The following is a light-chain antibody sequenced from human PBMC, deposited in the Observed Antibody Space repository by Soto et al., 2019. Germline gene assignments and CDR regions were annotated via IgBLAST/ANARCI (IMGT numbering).Light chain of an antibody. J-gene: IGLJ2*01. CDR1: SSDVGGYNY. CDR2: DVS. Sequence: QSALTQPASVSGSPGQSITISCTGTSSDVGGYNYVSWYQQHPGKAPKLMIYDVSNRPSGVSNRFSGSKSGNTASLTISGLQAEDEADYYCSSYTSSSTLVVFGGMTKVTVL. CDR3: SSYTSSSTLVV. V-gene: IGLV2-14*01.